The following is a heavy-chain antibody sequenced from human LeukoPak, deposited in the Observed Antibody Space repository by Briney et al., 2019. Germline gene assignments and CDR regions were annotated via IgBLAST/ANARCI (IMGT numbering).Heavy chain of an antibody. Sequence: GGSLRLSCAPSGFTFSSYAMSWVRQAPGKGLEWVSAISGSGGSTYYADSVKGRFTISRDNSKNTLYLQMNSLRAEDTAVYYCAKDPSGTTYNWFDPWGQGTLVTVSS. CDR2: ISGSGGST. CDR3: AKDPSGTTYNWFDP. D-gene: IGHD1-1*01. CDR1: GFTFSSYA. J-gene: IGHJ5*02. V-gene: IGHV3-23*01.